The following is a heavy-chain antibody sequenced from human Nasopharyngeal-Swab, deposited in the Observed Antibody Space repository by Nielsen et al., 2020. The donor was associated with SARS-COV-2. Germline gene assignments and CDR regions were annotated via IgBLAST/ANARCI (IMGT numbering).Heavy chain of an antibody. Sequence: ASVKVSCKASGYTFTSYYMHWVRQAPGQGLEWMGIINPSGGSTSYAQKFQGRVTMTRDTSTSTVYMELSSLRSEDTAVYYCARETYYDFWSGYPPRYYYYYYGMDVWGQGTTVTVSS. CDR2: INPSGGST. CDR3: ARETYYDFWSGYPPRYYYYYYGMDV. V-gene: IGHV1-46*01. J-gene: IGHJ6*02. CDR1: GYTFTSYY. D-gene: IGHD3-3*01.